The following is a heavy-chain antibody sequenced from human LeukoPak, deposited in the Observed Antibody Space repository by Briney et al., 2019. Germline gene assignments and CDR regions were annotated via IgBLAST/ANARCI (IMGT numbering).Heavy chain of an antibody. J-gene: IGHJ3*02. Sequence: SETLSLTCTVSGGSISSYYWSWIRQPPGKGLEWIGYIYYSGSTNYNPSLKSRVTISVDTSKNQFSLKLSSVTAADTAVYYCAREPAGLGSWDDAFDIWGQGTMVTVSS. CDR3: AREPAGLGSWDDAFDI. CDR2: IYYSGST. V-gene: IGHV4-59*01. CDR1: GGSISSYY. D-gene: IGHD1-26*01.